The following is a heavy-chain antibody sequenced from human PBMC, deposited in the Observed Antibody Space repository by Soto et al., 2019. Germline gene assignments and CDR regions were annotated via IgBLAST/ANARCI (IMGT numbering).Heavy chain of an antibody. CDR3: ARTIYYDSSGYYLQSDYYGMDV. D-gene: IGHD3-22*01. J-gene: IGHJ6*02. CDR2: ISSSSSYI. CDR1: GFTFSSYS. Sequence: SLRLSCAASGFTFSSYSMNWVRQAPGKGLEWVSSISSSSSYIYYADSVKGRFTISRDNAKNSLYLQMNSLRAEDTAVYYCARTIYYDSSGYYLQSDYYGMDVWGQGTTVTVSS. V-gene: IGHV3-21*01.